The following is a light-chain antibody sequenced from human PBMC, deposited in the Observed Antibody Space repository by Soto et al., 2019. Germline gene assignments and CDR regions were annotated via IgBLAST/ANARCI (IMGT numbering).Light chain of an antibody. CDR2: DVS. V-gene: IGLV2-11*01. Sequence: QSALTQPRSVSGSPGQSVTISCTGTYSDIGSYNDVSWYQHHPAKAPRLMTFDVSQRPSGVPDRFSGSKSGNTASLTISGLQTEDEADYYCCSYARTYRLMIFGEGTKVTVL. CDR1: YSDIGSYND. J-gene: IGLJ2*01. CDR3: CSYARTYRLMI.